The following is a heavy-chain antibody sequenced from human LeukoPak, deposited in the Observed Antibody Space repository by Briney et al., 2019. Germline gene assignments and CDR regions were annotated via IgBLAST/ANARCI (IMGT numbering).Heavy chain of an antibody. J-gene: IGHJ4*02. V-gene: IGHV5-51*01. CDR1: GYSFTDYW. CDR3: ARHGGRASGSYYSDF. Sequence: GESLKISCKVSGYSFTDYWIGWVRQMPGKGLECMGIISPGHSDTRYSPSFQGQVTISADTSINTAYLQWSSLKVSDTAIYYCARHGGRASGSYYSDFWGQGTLVTVSS. CDR2: ISPGHSDT. D-gene: IGHD3-10*01.